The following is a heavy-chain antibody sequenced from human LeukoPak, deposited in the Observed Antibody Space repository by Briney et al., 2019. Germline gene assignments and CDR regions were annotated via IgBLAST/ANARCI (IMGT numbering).Heavy chain of an antibody. J-gene: IGHJ4*02. D-gene: IGHD3-22*01. Sequence: GGSLRLSCAASGFTFSSYAMSWVRQAPGKGLEWVSAISGSGGSTYYADSVKGRFTISRDNSKNTLYLQMNSLRAEDTAVYYCAKGSWSDSSGYLNYFDYWGQGTLVTVSS. CDR1: GFTFSSYA. CDR3: AKGSWSDSSGYLNYFDY. V-gene: IGHV3-23*01. CDR2: ISGSGGST.